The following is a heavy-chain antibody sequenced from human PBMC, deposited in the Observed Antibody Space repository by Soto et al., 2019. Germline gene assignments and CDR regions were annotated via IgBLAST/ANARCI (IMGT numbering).Heavy chain of an antibody. D-gene: IGHD4-4*01. CDR1: GFTFSSYA. Sequence: ESVGGVVQPGRSLRLSCAASGFTFSSYAMHWVRQAPGKGLEWVAVISYDGSNKYYADSVKGRFTISRDNSKNTLYLQMNSLRAEDTAVYYCARDHGRVDYSNLRGYYYYGMDVWGQGTTVTVSS. V-gene: IGHV3-30-3*01. CDR3: ARDHGRVDYSNLRGYYYYGMDV. J-gene: IGHJ6*02. CDR2: ISYDGSNK.